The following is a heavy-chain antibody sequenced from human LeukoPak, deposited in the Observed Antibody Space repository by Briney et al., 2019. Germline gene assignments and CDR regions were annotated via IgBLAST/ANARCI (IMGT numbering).Heavy chain of an antibody. CDR3: AKPLVVVPAALFDY. CDR2: ISGSGGST. J-gene: IGHJ4*02. CDR1: GFTFSSYA. V-gene: IGHV3-23*01. D-gene: IGHD2-2*01. Sequence: GGSLRLSCAASGFTFSSYAMSWVRQAPGKGVEWVSAISGSGGSTYYADSVKGRFTISRDNSKNTLYLQMNRLRAEDTAVYYCAKPLVVVPAALFDYWGQGTLVTVSS.